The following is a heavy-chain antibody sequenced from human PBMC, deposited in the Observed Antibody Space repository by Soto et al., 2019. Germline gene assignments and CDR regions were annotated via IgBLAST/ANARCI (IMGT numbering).Heavy chain of an antibody. CDR1: GFMFIGSA. CDR2: IGTAGDT. V-gene: IGHV3-13*01. Sequence: GGSLRLSCAASGFMFIGSAIHWVRQASGKGLEWVSAIGTAGDTYYPGSVKGRFTISRENAKNSLYLQMNSLRAGDTAVYYCERAGHRSSRSGTAVRRHRTTVPGS. J-gene: IGHJ6*02. CDR3: ERAGHRSSRSGTAV. D-gene: IGHD6-13*01.